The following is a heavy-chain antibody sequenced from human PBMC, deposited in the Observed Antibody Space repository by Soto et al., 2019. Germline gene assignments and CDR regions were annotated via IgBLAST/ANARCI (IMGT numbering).Heavy chain of an antibody. Sequence: EVQLVESGGGLAQPGWSRRLSCAASGFNFDDHAMHWVRQTPGKGLEWVSGISWNSVTINYADSIKDRFTISRDNAKRTLYLQMNNLRPADTAMYFCVRSSGSQPRAGWFDPWGQGTLVTVS. D-gene: IGHD1-26*01. J-gene: IGHJ5*02. CDR1: GFNFDDHA. CDR3: VRSSGSQPRAGWFDP. V-gene: IGHV3-9*01. CDR2: ISWNSVTI.